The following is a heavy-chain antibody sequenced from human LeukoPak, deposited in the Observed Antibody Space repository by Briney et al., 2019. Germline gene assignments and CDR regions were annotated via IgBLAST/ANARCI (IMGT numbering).Heavy chain of an antibody. D-gene: IGHD4-17*01. CDR3: ATEPNGDYGYFDY. J-gene: IGHJ4*02. V-gene: IGHV3-21*04. CDR1: GFTFSSYS. Sequence: GGSLRLSCAASGFTFSSYSMNWVRQAPGKGLEWVSSISSSSSYIYYADSVKGRFTISRDNSKNTLYLQMNSLRAEDTAVYYCATEPNGDYGYFDYWGQGTLVTVSS. CDR2: ISSSSSYI.